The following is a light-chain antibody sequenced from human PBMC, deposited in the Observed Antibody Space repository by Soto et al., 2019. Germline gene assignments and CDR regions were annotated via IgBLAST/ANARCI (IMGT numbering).Light chain of an antibody. Sequence: DIKMTQSPSSLSASVGDRVTITCRASRSISSYLNWYQQRPGKAPKLLIYSTSNLQGGVPSRFSGSGSGTDFTLSISSLQPEDFATYYCQQTFNTPPTFGQGTKVEIK. CDR1: RSISSY. J-gene: IGKJ1*01. CDR2: STS. CDR3: QQTFNTPPT. V-gene: IGKV1-39*01.